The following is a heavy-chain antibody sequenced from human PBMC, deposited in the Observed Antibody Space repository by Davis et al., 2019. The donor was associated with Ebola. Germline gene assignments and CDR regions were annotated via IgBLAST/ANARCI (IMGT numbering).Heavy chain of an antibody. CDR2: IRSKAYGGTT. Sequence: GGSLRLSCTASGFTFGDYAMSWVRQAPGKGLEWVGFIRSKAYGGTTEYAASVKGRFSISRDDSISIAYLQMNSLKTEDTAVYYCTGLDIWGQGTMVTVSS. CDR1: GFTFGDYA. J-gene: IGHJ3*02. V-gene: IGHV3-49*04. CDR3: TGLDI.